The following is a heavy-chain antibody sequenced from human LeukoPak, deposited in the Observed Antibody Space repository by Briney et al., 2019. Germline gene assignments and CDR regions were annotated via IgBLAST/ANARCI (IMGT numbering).Heavy chain of an antibody. V-gene: IGHV3-23*01. J-gene: IGHJ4*02. CDR3: AKSDCGTIGCKLLNY. CDR1: GFSFNNYA. D-gene: IGHD2-21*01. CDR2: INSGGDAT. Sequence: PGGSLRLSCAASGFSFNNYAMSWVRQAPGKGLEWVSAINSGGDATKYADSVKGRFTISRHNSKNTLSLQLDSLRAEDTALYYCAKSDCGTIGCKLLNYWGQGTLVTVSS.